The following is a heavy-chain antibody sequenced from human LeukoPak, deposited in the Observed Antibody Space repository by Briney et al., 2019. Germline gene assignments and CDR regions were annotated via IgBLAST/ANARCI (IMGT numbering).Heavy chain of an antibody. CDR2: IYYSGST. CDR3: ARGGDYGDYLMGPNY. J-gene: IGHJ4*02. CDR1: GGSISSGDSY. Sequence: SETLSLTCAGSGGSISSGDSYWNWIRQPPGKGLEWIAYIYYSGSTYYSPSLKSRVTISVGTSKNPFSLKLNSVTAADTAVYYCARGGDYGDYLMGPNYWGQGTLVTVSS. V-gene: IGHV4-30-4*01. D-gene: IGHD4-17*01.